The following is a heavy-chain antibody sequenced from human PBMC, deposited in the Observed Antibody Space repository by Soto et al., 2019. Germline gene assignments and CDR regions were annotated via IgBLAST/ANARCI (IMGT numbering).Heavy chain of an antibody. CDR3: ARNYYGSGSYFSHYYYGMDV. CDR1: GFTVSSNY. CDR2: IYSGGST. D-gene: IGHD3-10*01. V-gene: IGHV3-66*01. Sequence: LRLSCAASGFTVSSNYMSWVRQAPGKGLEWVSVIYSGGSTYYADSVKGRFTISRDNSKNTLYLQMNSLRAEDTAVYYCARNYYGSGSYFSHYYYGMDVWGQGTTVT. J-gene: IGHJ6*02.